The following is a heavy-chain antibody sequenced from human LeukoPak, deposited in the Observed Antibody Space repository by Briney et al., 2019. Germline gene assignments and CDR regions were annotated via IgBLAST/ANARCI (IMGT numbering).Heavy chain of an antibody. V-gene: IGHV5-51*01. CDR2: IYPGDSDA. CDR3: ARPYCGGDCYSHYYFDY. Sequence: GESLKISCKGSGYSFTNYWIGWVRQVPGKGLKWMGIIYPGDSDARYSPSFQGQVTISADKSISTAYLQWSSLKASDTAMYYCARPYCGGDCYSHYYFDYWGQGTLVTVSS. J-gene: IGHJ4*02. CDR1: GYSFTNYW. D-gene: IGHD2-21*02.